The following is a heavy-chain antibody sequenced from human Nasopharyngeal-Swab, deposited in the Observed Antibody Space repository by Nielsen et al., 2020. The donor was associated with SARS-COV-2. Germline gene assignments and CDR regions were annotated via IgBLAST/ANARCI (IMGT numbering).Heavy chain of an antibody. CDR3: ARDESGDYLGLPFDY. Sequence: GSLRLSCVVSGASISSKNNYWGWIRQSPGMGLVWIGTIFSSGSTYNPSLKSRVTMSVDTSKNQFSLKLTSVTAADTAVYYCARDESGDYLGLPFDYWCQGTLVTVSS. CDR2: IFSSGST. J-gene: IGHJ4*02. V-gene: IGHV4-39*07. D-gene: IGHD4-17*01. CDR1: GASISSKNNY.